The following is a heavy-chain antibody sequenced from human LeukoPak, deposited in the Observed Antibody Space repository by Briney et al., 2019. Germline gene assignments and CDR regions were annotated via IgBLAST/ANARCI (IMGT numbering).Heavy chain of an antibody. CDR3: ASASSPEYCSGGSCYSGGWFDP. V-gene: IGHV4-59*10. CDR1: GGSFSGYY. D-gene: IGHD2-15*01. Sequence: SETLSLTCAVYGGSFSGYYWSWIRQPAGKGLEWIGRIYSGGSTNYNPSLKSRVTMSVDTSKNQFSLKLSSVTAADTAVYYCASASSPEYCSGGSCYSGGWFDPWGQGTLVTVSS. J-gene: IGHJ5*02. CDR2: IYSGGST.